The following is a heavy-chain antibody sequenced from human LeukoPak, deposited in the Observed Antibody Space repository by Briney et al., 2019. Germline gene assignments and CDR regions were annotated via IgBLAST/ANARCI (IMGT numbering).Heavy chain of an antibody. CDR3: ARDSVVPAAILRE. J-gene: IGHJ4*02. V-gene: IGHV1-69*13. CDR2: IIPIFGTA. CDR1: GGTFSSYA. D-gene: IGHD2-2*02. Sequence: EASVKVSCKASGGTFSSYAISWVRQAPGQGLEWMGGIIPIFGTANYAQKFQGRVTITADESTSTAYMELSSLRSEDTAVYYCARDSVVPAAILREWGQGTLVTVSS.